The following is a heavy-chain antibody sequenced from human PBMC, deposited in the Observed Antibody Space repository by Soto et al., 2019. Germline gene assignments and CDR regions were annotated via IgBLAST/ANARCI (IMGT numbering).Heavy chain of an antibody. CDR2: IDPSDSYT. V-gene: IGHV5-10-1*01. D-gene: IGHD3-3*01. J-gene: IGHJ5*02. Sequence: GGSLKISCKGSGYTFTSYCISWVRQMPGKGLEWMGRIDPSDSYTNYSPSFQGHVTISADKSISTAYLQWNSLKASDTAMYYCARQITVLEPWFDPWGQGTLVTVSP. CDR1: GYTFTSYC. CDR3: ARQITVLEPWFDP.